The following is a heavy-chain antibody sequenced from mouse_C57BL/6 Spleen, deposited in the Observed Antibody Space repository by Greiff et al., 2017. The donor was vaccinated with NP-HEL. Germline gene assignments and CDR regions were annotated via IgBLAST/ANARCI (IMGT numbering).Heavy chain of an antibody. D-gene: IGHD5-1*01. Sequence: QVQLQQSGAELARPGASVKLSCKASGYTFTSYGISWVKQRTGQGLEWIGEIYPRSGNTYYNEKFTGKATLTADKSSSTAYMELRSLTSEDSAVYFFSRWNEYGGYAMDDWGQGTSVTVAS. CDR3: SRWNEYGGYAMDD. V-gene: IGHV1-81*01. CDR2: IYPRSGNT. J-gene: IGHJ4*01. CDR1: GYTFTSYG.